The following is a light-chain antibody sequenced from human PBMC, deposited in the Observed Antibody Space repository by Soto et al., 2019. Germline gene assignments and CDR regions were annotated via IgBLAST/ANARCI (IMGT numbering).Light chain of an antibody. Sequence: EILLAQSPATLSFSPGERATLSCKASQDVSIFLAWYQQKPVQAPRLLIHDASNMATGVPARFSGSGSGRDFTLTITSLEPEDFAVYYCQQRSTWLYTFGQGTKREV. V-gene: IGKV3-11*02. CDR2: DAS. J-gene: IGKJ2*01. CDR1: QDVSIF. CDR3: QQRSTWLYT.